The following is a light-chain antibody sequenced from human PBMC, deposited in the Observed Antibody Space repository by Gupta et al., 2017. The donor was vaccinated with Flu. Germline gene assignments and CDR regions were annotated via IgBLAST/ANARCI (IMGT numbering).Light chain of an antibody. V-gene: IGKV1-5*03. Sequence: DIQMTQSPSTLSASVGDRVTITCRASQSISSWLAWYQQKPGKAPKILIYKASSLESGVPSRFSGSGSGTEFPLPISSLQPDDFATYYCQQYNSYPWTFGQGTKVEIK. CDR1: QSISSW. CDR3: QQYNSYPWT. J-gene: IGKJ1*01. CDR2: KAS.